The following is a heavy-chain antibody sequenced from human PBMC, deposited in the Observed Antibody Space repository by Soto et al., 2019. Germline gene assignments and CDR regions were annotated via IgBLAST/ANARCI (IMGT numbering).Heavy chain of an antibody. CDR1: GYTFTSYG. J-gene: IGHJ4*02. V-gene: IGHV1-18*01. D-gene: IGHD3-16*01. CDR3: ERDWFGVDY. CDR2: INPYNGNT. Sequence: QVQLVQSGAEVKKPGASVKVSCKASGYTFTSYGISWVRQAPGQGLEWMGWINPYNGNTNYAQKLQGRVTMTTDTSTSTAYMERRMLSSGDTAVYYCERDWFGVDYWGQGTLVPGSS.